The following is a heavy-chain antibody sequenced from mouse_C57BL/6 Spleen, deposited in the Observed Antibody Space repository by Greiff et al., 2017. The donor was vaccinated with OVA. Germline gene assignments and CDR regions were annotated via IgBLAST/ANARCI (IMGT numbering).Heavy chain of an antibody. CDR3: ARYGGGNYFDY. V-gene: IGHV7-3*01. CDR2: IRNKANGYTT. J-gene: IGHJ2*01. Sequence: EVMLVESGGGLVQPGGSLSLSCAASGFTFTDYYMSWVRQPPGKALEWLGFIRNKANGYTTEYSASVKGRFTISRDNSQSILYLQMNALRAEDSATYDCARYGGGNYFDYWGQGTTLTVSS. CDR1: GFTFTDYY. D-gene: IGHD1-1*01.